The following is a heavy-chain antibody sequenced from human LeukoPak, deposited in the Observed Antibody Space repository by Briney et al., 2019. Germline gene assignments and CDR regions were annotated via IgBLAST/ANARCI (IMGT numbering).Heavy chain of an antibody. V-gene: IGHV1-69*04. J-gene: IGHJ3*02. Sequence: GASVKVSCKASGGTFSSYAITWVRQAPGQGLEWMGRIIPILGIANYAQKFQGRVTITADKSTSTAYMELSSLRSEDTAVYYCARGYRYYYGSGSYHSFSIWGQGTMVTVSS. CDR3: ARGYRYYYGSGSYHSFSI. CDR2: IIPILGIA. D-gene: IGHD3-10*01. CDR1: GGTFSSYA.